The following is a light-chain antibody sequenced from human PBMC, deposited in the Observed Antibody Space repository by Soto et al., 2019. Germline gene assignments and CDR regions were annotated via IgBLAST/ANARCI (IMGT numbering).Light chain of an antibody. CDR3: QQYNPSSRT. J-gene: IGKJ1*01. Sequence: DIQMTQSPSTLSAFVGERVTITCRASQSISTWLAWYQQKPGKVPKLLIFKASSLQSGVPSRFSGSGSGTDFTLTISSLQPDDFATYYCQQYNPSSRTFGQGTKVDIK. V-gene: IGKV1-5*03. CDR2: KAS. CDR1: QSISTW.